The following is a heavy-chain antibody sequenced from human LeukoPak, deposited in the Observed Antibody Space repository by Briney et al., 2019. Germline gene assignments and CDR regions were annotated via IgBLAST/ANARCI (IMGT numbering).Heavy chain of an antibody. CDR1: GDSISSYY. CDR2: IYDSGST. D-gene: IGHD6-19*01. Sequence: SETLSLTCTVSGDSISSYYWSWIRQPPGKGLEWIGFIYDSGSTNYNPSLKSRGTISVDTSKNQFSLKLSSVTAADTAVYYYAIIAVTDINFDYWGQGTLVTVSS. V-gene: IGHV4-59*08. CDR3: AIIAVTDINFDY. J-gene: IGHJ4*02.